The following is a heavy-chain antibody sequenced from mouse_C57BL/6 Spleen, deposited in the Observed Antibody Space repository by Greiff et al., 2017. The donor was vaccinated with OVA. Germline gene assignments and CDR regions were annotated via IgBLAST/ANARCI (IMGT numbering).Heavy chain of an antibody. V-gene: IGHV1-59*01. Sequence: VQLQQPGAELVRPGTSVKLSCKASGYTFTSYWMHWVKQRPGQGLEWIGVIDPSDSYTNYNQKFKGKATLTVDTSSSTAYMQLSSLTSEDSAVYYCARDYYGSGGYAMDYWGQGTSVTVSS. D-gene: IGHD1-1*01. J-gene: IGHJ4*01. CDR2: IDPSDSYT. CDR1: GYTFTSYW. CDR3: ARDYYGSGGYAMDY.